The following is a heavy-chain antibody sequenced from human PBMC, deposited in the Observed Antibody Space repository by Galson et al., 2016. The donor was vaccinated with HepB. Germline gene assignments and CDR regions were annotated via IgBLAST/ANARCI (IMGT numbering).Heavy chain of an antibody. CDR2: ISGNGGRT. CDR3: AKDGCVASGGALNGMDV. J-gene: IGHJ6*02. D-gene: IGHD3-16*01. Sequence: SVRLSCAASGFWFSSYAVSWVRQAPGKGLEWVSGISGNGGRTYSAHTVKGRFTLSRDNSKTTVYLQMNSLRVEDTALYYCAKDGCVASGGALNGMDVWGQGTTITVSS. CDR1: GFWFSSYA. V-gene: IGHV3-23*01.